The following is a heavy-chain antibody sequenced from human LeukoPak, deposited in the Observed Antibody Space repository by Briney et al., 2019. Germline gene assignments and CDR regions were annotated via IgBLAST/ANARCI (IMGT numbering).Heavy chain of an antibody. Sequence: PGGSLRLSCAASGFPFSSAWMNWVRQAPGKGLEWVGRIKTKTDGGTTDYAAPVKGRFTISRDDSKNTLYLQINSLKTEDTAVYYCTTHYDFSSGSFYYYCGMDVWGQGTTVTVSS. D-gene: IGHD3-3*01. V-gene: IGHV3-15*07. CDR3: TTHYDFSSGSFYYYCGMDV. CDR2: IKTKTDGGTT. J-gene: IGHJ6*02. CDR1: GFPFSSAW.